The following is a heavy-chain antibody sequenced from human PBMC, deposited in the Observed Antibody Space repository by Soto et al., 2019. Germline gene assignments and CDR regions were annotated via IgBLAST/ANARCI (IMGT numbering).Heavy chain of an antibody. CDR3: NSYPDFWGGHTPL. D-gene: IGHD3-3*01. CDR2: VKSKADGGTA. V-gene: IGHV3-15*07. J-gene: IGHJ1*01. CDR1: GFSITNTW. Sequence: EVQLVESGGGLVQPGGSLRLSCAASGFSITNTWMHWVRQAPGKGLEWVGRVKSKADGGTADYAAPVKGRFTVSRDDSKNTQYLQMNSLKMEDTAVYYCNSYPDFWGGHTPLWGQGPWSPSPQ.